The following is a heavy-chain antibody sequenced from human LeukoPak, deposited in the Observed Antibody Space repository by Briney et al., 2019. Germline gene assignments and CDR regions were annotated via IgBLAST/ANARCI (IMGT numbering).Heavy chain of an antibody. CDR2: IYYSGST. CDR1: GGSISGFY. CDR3: ARGVVIAPQTFDY. V-gene: IGHV4-59*01. J-gene: IGHJ4*02. Sequence: SETLSLTCTVSGGSISGFYWSWIRQPPGKGLEWIGYIYYSGSTNYSPSPKSRVTISVDTSKNQFSLRLSSVTAADTAVYYCARGVVIAPQTFDYWGQGTLVTVSS. D-gene: IGHD2-21*01.